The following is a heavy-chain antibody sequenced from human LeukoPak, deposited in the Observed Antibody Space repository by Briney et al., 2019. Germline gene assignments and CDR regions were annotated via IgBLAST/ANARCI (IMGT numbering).Heavy chain of an antibody. CDR2: FYFSGST. CDR3: ARQSDYGFDY. CDR1: SGSISSNSYY. Sequence: PSETLSLTCTLSSGSISSNSYYWGWIRQPPGKGLEWIASFYFSGSTYNNPFLKSRVTIYVHTSQNQVSLNVNAVTAADSAVYYGARQSDYGFDYWGQGTLVTVSS. D-gene: IGHD4-17*01. V-gene: IGHV4-39*01. J-gene: IGHJ4*02.